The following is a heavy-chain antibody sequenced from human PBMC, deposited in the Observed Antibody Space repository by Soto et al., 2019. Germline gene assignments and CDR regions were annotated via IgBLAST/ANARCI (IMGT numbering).Heavy chain of an antibody. J-gene: IGHJ4*02. CDR1: EYTLSGYY. Sequence: ASVKVSCNASEYTLSGYYMHWVRQAPGQGLEWMGWINPNSGGTNSAQKFQARVTMTRDTSINTADMDLSRLRSDDTAVYFCARDGSGYVNWGQGTLVTVSS. CDR2: INPNSGGT. CDR3: ARDGSGYVN. V-gene: IGHV1-2*02. D-gene: IGHD5-12*01.